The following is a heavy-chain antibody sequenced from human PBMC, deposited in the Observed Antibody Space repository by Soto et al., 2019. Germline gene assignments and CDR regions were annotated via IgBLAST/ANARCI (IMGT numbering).Heavy chain of an antibody. CDR3: AKASGSYFDY. V-gene: IGHV3-30*18. D-gene: IGHD1-26*01. CDR2: ISYDGSNK. J-gene: IGHJ4*02. CDR1: GFTFSSYG. Sequence: QVQLVESGGGVVQPGRSLRLSCAASGFTFSSYGMHWVRQAPDKGLEWVAVISYDGSNKYYADSVKGRFTISRDNSKNTLYLQMNSLRAEDTAVYYCAKASGSYFDYWGQGTLVTVSS.